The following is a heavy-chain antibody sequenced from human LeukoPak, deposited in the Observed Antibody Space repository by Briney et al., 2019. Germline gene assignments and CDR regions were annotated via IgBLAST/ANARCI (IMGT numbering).Heavy chain of an antibody. CDR1: GFTFSTYW. J-gene: IGHJ3*02. CDR3: ARDRGYSYGLPDAFDI. CDR2: IKQDGTGK. D-gene: IGHD5-18*01. V-gene: IGHV3-7*03. Sequence: GGSLRLSCAASGFTFSTYWMSWVRQAPGKGLEWVAVIKQDGTGKYYVDSVKGRFTISRDNAKNSLYLQMNSLTAEDTAVYYCARDRGYSYGLPDAFDIWGQGTMVTVSS.